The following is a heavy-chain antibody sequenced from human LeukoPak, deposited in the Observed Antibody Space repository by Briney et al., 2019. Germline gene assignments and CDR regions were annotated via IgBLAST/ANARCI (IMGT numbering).Heavy chain of an antibody. J-gene: IGHJ4*02. V-gene: IGHV3-48*02. Sequence: GGSLRLSCAASGFTFSSYSMDWVRQAPGKGLEWVSYISSSGTTIYYADSVKGRFTISRDNAKNSLYLQMNSLRDEDTAVYYCARVWGLAVAGGEIEYWGQGTLVTVSS. D-gene: IGHD6-13*01. CDR3: ARVWGLAVAGGEIEY. CDR2: ISSSGTTI. CDR1: GFTFSSYS.